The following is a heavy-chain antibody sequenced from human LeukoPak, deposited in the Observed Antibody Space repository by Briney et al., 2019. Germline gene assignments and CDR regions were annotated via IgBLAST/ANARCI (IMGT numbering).Heavy chain of an antibody. CDR2: IYYSGST. V-gene: IGHV4-59*12. J-gene: IGHJ6*03. CDR3: ARGYGSAHVFTRYYYYYMDV. D-gene: IGHD5-18*01. Sequence: PSETLSLTCTVSGGSISSYYWSWIRQPPGKGLEWIGYIYYSGSTNYNPSLKSRVTISVDTSKNQFSLKLSSVTAADTAVYYCARGYGSAHVFTRYYYYYMDVWGKGTTVTVSS. CDR1: GGSISSYY.